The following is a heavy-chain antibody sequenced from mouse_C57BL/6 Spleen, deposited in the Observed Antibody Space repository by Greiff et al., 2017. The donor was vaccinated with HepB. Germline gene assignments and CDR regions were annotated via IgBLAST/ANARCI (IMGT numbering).Heavy chain of an antibody. Sequence: EVQRVESGGGLVKPGGSLKLSCAASGFTFSDYGMHWVRQAPEKGLEWVAYISSGSSTIYYADTVKGRFTISRDNAKNTLFLQMTSLRSEDTAMYYCAKSSGSNFDYWGQGTTLTVSS. J-gene: IGHJ2*01. D-gene: IGHD1-1*01. V-gene: IGHV5-17*01. CDR1: GFTFSDYG. CDR3: AKSSGSNFDY. CDR2: ISSGSSTI.